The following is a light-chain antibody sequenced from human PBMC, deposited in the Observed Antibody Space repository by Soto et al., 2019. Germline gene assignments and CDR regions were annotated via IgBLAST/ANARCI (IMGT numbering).Light chain of an antibody. CDR3: SSYTSSSTPLYV. Sequence: QSVLTQPASVSGSPGQSITISCTGTSSDVGVYNYVPWYQQHPGKAPKLMIYEVSNRPSGVSNRFSGSKSGNTASLPISGLQAEDEADYYCSSYTSSSTPLYVFGTGTKVTVL. CDR2: EVS. CDR1: SSDVGVYNY. V-gene: IGLV2-14*01. J-gene: IGLJ1*01.